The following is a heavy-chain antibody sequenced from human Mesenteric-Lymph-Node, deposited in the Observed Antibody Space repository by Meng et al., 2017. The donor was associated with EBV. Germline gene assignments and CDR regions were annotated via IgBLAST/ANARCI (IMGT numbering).Heavy chain of an antibody. J-gene: IGHJ4*02. D-gene: IGHD1/OR15-1a*01. CDR2: TYYRSKWYN. V-gene: IGHV6-1*01. CDR3: ASDYGTSRPFEY. Sequence: QAQRLPQGPGLVNPSPTPPPPFAISGDSVLSTGVAWNWIRQSPSGGLEWLGRTYYRSKWYNDYAVSLKGRIAINPDTSKSQFFLQLNSVTPEDTAVYYCASDYGTSRPFEYWGQGILVTVSS. CDR1: GDSVLSTGVA.